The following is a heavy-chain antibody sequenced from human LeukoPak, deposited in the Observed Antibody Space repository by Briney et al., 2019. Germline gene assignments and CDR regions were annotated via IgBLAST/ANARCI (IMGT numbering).Heavy chain of an antibody. D-gene: IGHD1-26*01. Sequence: SETLSLTCTVSGASINSRDYYWGWIRQPPGRGLEGSGSIYSDGTTYYNPSLKSRVSISADTSKNHFSLWLSSVTAADMAVYYCAKHRGSFFEACDIWGQGTAVSVSS. V-gene: IGHV4-39*01. CDR3: AKHRGSFFEACDI. CDR2: IYSDGTT. J-gene: IGHJ3*02. CDR1: GASINSRDYY.